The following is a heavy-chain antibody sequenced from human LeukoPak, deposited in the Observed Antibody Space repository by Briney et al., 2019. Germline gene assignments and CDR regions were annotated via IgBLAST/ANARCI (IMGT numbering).Heavy chain of an antibody. Sequence: SETLSLTCTVSGCSISSGSYFWSCIRQPAGKGLEWIGRIYNSGSTNYNASLKSRVTISIDPSKNQLSLKLSSVTAADTAVYYCAREPHSSGSYSGDAFDIWGQGTMVTVSS. CDR3: AREPHSSGSYSGDAFDI. D-gene: IGHD1-26*01. J-gene: IGHJ3*02. CDR2: IYNSGST. V-gene: IGHV4-61*02. CDR1: GCSISSGSYF.